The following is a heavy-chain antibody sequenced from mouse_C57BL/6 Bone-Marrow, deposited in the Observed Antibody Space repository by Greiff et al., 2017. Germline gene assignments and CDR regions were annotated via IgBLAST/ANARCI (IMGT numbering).Heavy chain of an antibody. CDR2: VNSDGGST. CDR3: ARGGVNDAMDY. V-gene: IGHV5-2*01. D-gene: IGHD2-1*01. CDR1: DYAFPSHD. Sequence: EVKVVESGGGLVQPGASLKISCESNDYAFPSHDMSWVRQTPEKRLELVAAVNSDGGSTYYPDTMESRIIISRDNTKTTLYLQLSSLRSEDTALCDCARGGVNDAMDYWGQGTSVTVSS. J-gene: IGHJ4*01.